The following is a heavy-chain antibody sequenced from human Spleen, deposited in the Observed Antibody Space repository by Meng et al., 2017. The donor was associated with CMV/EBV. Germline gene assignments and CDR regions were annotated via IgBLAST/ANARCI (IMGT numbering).Heavy chain of an antibody. D-gene: IGHD6-13*01. J-gene: IGHJ5*02. V-gene: IGHV3-11*01. CDR2: ISTTGTTM. CDR1: GFSFRHYY. CDR3: ARFSSSWYKGWFDP. Sequence: SGFSFRHYYIVCIRQAPGKGLELLSYISTTGTTMYYADSVKGRFTISRDNAKNSLYLQMNILRAEDTAVYYCARFSSSWYKGWFDPWGQGTLVTVSS.